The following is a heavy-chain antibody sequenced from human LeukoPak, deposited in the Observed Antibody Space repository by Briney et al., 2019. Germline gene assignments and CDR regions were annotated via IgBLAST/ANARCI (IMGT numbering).Heavy chain of an antibody. V-gene: IGHV4-61*02. CDR3: ARDYYDFWRGYYYYYMDV. Sequence: SQTLSLTCTVSGGSISSGSYYWSWIRQPAGKGLEWIGRIYTSGSTNYNPSLKSRVTISLDTSKNQFSLKLSSVTAADTAVYYCARDYYDFWRGYYYYYMDVWGKGTTVTVSS. CDR2: IYTSGST. D-gene: IGHD3-3*01. J-gene: IGHJ6*03. CDR1: GGSISSGSYY.